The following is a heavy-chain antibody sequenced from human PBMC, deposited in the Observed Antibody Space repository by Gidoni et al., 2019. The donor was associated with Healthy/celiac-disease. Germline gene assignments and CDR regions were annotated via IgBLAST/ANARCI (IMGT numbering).Heavy chain of an antibody. V-gene: IGHV2-5*02. D-gene: IGHD6-13*01. J-gene: IGHJ5*02. Sequence: QTTLKESGPTLVKPTQTLTLTCTCSGFSPSTSGVGVGWIRQPPGKALEWLALVYWDDDKRYSPSLKSRLTITKDTSKNQVVLTMANMDPVDTATYYCAPTAPHIAAAGTVRANWFDPWGQGTLVTVSS. CDR3: APTAPHIAAAGTVRANWFDP. CDR2: VYWDDDK. CDR1: GFSPSTSGVG.